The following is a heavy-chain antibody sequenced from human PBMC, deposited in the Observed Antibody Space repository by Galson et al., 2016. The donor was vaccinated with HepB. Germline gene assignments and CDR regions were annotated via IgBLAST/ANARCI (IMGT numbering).Heavy chain of an antibody. V-gene: IGHV4-61*01. D-gene: IGHD2/OR15-2a*01. CDR3: ARRSNFYDADDY. CDR2: IYYTGST. Sequence: LSLTCTVSGGSVSSGSFFWSWIRQPPGKGLEWIGYIYYTGSTTYSPSLKSRVTISVDTSKNMFSLKVTSVTAAATAVYFCARRSNFYDADDYWGQGTLVTVSS. J-gene: IGHJ4*02. CDR1: GGSVSSGSFF.